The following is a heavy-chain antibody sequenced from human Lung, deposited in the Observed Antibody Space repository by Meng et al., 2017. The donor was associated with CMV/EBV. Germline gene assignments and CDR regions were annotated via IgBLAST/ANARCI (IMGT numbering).Heavy chain of an antibody. D-gene: IGHD6-19*01. CDR2: IYHSGSN. CDR1: GGSISSSNW. V-gene: IGHV4-4*02. CDR3: ASFPPPGKQWLVTDY. Sequence: QVRLQASGPGRVKPSGTLSLTCAVAGGSISSSNWWIWVRQPPGKGLEWIGEIYHSGSNNYNPSLKSRVTISVDKSKNQFSLKLSSVTAADTAVYYCASFPPPGKQWLVTDYWGQGTLVTVSS. J-gene: IGHJ4*02.